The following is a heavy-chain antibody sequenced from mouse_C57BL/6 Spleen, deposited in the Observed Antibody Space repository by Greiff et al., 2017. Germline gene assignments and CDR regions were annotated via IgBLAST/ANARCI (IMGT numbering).Heavy chain of an antibody. CDR3: TREFIATVGGRRYFDV. J-gene: IGHJ1*03. Sequence: QVQLQQSGAELVRPGASVTLSCKASGYTFTDYEMHWVKQTPVHGLEWIGAIDPETGGTAYNQKFKGKAILTADKSSSTAYMELRSLTSEDSAVYYCTREFIATVGGRRYFDVWGTGTTVTVSS. CDR2: IDPETGGT. D-gene: IGHD1-1*01. V-gene: IGHV1-15*01. CDR1: GYTFTDYE.